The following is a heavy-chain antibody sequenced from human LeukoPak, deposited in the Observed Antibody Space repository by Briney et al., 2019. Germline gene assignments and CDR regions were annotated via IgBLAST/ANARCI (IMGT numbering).Heavy chain of an antibody. V-gene: IGHV1-69*04. CDR2: IIPIFGIA. D-gene: IGHD2-21*02. J-gene: IGHJ4*02. CDR1: GGTFSSYA. CDR3: ARVREDCGGDCYPDY. Sequence: SEKVSCKASGGTFSSYAISWVRQAPGQGLEWMGRIIPIFGIANYAQKFQGRVTITADKSTSTAYMELSSLRSEDTAVYYCARVREDCGGDCYPDYWGQGTLVTVSS.